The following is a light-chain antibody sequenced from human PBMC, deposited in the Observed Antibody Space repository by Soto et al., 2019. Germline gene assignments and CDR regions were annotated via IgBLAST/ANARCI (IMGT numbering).Light chain of an antibody. CDR2: AAS. J-gene: IGKJ4*01. CDR3: LQHNSYPPP. CDR1: QGIGSA. Sequence: DIQMTQSPSSLSASVGDRVTITCRASQGIGSALGWYQQKPRKAPKRLIYAASSLQSGVPSSFSARGSGTEFTLTISSRQPEHFATYHFLQHNSYPPPFGGRTKVHLK. V-gene: IGKV1-17*01.